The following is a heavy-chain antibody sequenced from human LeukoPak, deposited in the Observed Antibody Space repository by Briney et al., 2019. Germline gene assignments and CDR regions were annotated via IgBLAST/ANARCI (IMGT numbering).Heavy chain of an antibody. V-gene: IGHV1-69*04. CDR1: GGTFSSYA. D-gene: IGHD2-15*01. J-gene: IGHJ5*02. Sequence: GASVKVSCKAPGGTFSSYAITWVRQAPGQGLEWMGRIIPILGIANYAQKFQGRVTITADKSTSTAYMELSSLRSEDTAVYYCARDLYCSGGSCYEYWFDPWGQGTLVTVSS. CDR3: ARDLYCSGGSCYEYWFDP. CDR2: IIPILGIA.